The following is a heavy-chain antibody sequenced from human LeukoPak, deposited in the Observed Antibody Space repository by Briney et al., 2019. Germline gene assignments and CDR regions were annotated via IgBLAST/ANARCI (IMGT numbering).Heavy chain of an antibody. CDR1: GITFSTSA. D-gene: IGHD1-26*01. CDR2: AYGGSGKT. V-gene: IGHV1-58*02. CDR3: PTQPPGYFLYMDV. J-gene: IGHJ6*03. Sequence: AVKVSCKASGITFSTSAIQWVRQARGQRVEWIGCAYGGSGKTKKIQKFQERVTITPDMSRSTVYMDWKALRYDDTAVYFCPTQPPGYFLYMDVWGERTTITVS.